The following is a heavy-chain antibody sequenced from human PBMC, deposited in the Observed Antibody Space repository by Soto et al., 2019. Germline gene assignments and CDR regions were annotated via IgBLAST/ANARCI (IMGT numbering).Heavy chain of an antibody. CDR2: ISYDGSNK. J-gene: IGHJ3*02. V-gene: IGHV3-30*18. CDR1: GFTFSSYG. Sequence: QVQLVESGGGVVQPGRSLRLSCAASGFTFSSYGMHWVRQAPGKGLEWVAVISYDGSNKYYADSVKGRFTISRDNSKNTLYLQMNSLRAEDTAVYYCAKSRELLGGGEAFDIWGQGTMVTVSS. D-gene: IGHD1-26*01. CDR3: AKSRELLGGGEAFDI.